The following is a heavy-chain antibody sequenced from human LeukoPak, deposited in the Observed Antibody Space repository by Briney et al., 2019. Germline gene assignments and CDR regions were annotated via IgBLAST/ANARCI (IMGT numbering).Heavy chain of an antibody. Sequence: MPSETLSLTCTVSGGSISSSSYYWGWIRQPPGKGLEWIGSIYYSGSTYYNPSLKSRVTISVDTSKNQFSLKLSSVTAADTAVYYCATTLRPQRSRGGSWDGESYWGQGTLVTVSS. CDR1: GGSISSSSYY. D-gene: IGHD2-15*01. CDR2: IYYSGST. V-gene: IGHV4-39*07. CDR3: ATTLRPQRSRGGSWDGESY. J-gene: IGHJ4*02.